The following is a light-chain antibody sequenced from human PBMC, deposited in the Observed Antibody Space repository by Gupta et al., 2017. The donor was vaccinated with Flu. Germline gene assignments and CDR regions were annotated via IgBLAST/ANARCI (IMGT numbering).Light chain of an antibody. CDR3: CSYGGNPP. V-gene: IGLV2-11*01. CDR1: SSNVGAYNY. Sequence: QSALTQPRSVYGSPGQSVAISCTGTSSNVGAYNYVSWYQQHPGKAPKLLIYDVTKRPSGVPYRFSGSKSGNTASLTISGLQAEDEADYYCCSYGGNPPFGGGNKLTVL. CDR2: DVT. J-gene: IGLJ2*01.